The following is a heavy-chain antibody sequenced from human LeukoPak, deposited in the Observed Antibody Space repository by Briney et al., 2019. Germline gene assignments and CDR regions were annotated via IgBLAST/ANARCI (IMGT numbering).Heavy chain of an antibody. CDR2: IKEDGSEK. Sequence: QAGGSLRLSCAASGFIFSSHWMTWVRQAPGKGLEWVASIKEDGSEKNYVDSVKGRFTISRDNAKNSLYLQMKSLRDEDTAVYSCARGYSALGYWGQGTLATVSS. CDR3: ARGYSALGY. J-gene: IGHJ4*02. D-gene: IGHD6-13*01. V-gene: IGHV3-7*01. CDR1: GFIFSSHW.